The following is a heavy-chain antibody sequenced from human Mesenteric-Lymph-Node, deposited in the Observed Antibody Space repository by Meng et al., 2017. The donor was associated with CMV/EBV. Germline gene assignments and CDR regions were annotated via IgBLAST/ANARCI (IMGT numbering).Heavy chain of an antibody. V-gene: IGHV3-30-3*01. CDR1: GFTFSSYA. Sequence: GSLRLSCAASGFTFSSYAMHWVRQAPGKGLEWVAVISYDGSNKYYADSVKGRFTISRDNSKNTLYLQMNSLRAEDTAVYYCARVITVAAYYFDYWGQGTLVTVSS. D-gene: IGHD6-19*01. CDR3: ARVITVAAYYFDY. J-gene: IGHJ4*02. CDR2: ISYDGSNK.